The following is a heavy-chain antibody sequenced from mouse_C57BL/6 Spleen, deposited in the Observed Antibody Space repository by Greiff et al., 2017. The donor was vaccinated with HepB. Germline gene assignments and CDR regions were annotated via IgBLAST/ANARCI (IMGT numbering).Heavy chain of an antibody. V-gene: IGHV1-26*01. CDR3: ARPDYAGFAY. Sequence: VQLQQSGPELVKPGASVKISCKASGYTFTDYYMNWVKQSHGKSLEWIGDINPNNGGTSYNQKFKGKATLTVDKSSSTAYMELRSLTSEDSAVYYCARPDYAGFAYWGQGTLVTVSA. J-gene: IGHJ3*01. CDR1: GYTFTDYY. D-gene: IGHD2-4*01. CDR2: INPNNGGT.